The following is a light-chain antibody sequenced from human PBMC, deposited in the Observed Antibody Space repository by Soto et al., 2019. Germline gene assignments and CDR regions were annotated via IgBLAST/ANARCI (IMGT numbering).Light chain of an antibody. CDR3: QSYDSSLTGSYA. CDR1: SSNIGSRVD. V-gene: IGLV1-40*01. CDR2: ANN. Sequence: QSELTQPPSASGAPGQTVTISCTGTSSNIGSRVDVHWYQHLPGTAPKLLIYANNIRPSGVPDRFSGSKSGSSASLAISGLQAEDEGDYYCQSYDSSLTGSYAFGTGTKVTVL. J-gene: IGLJ1*01.